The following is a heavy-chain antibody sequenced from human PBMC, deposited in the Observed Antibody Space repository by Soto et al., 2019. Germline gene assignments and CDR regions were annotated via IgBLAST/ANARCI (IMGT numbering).Heavy chain of an antibody. Sequence: QVQLQESGPRLAKPSESLSLTCSVSGASLTRGVYYWSWVRQPPGRQLEWIGSIYYRGTTNYNPSLTGQVTISEDTSTNQASVTVKSVTAADTAVYFCARANCVRCPFDLWGQGTLVTVSS. V-gene: IGHV4-61*08. CDR3: ARANCVRCPFDL. J-gene: IGHJ4*02. CDR1: GASLTRGVYY. CDR2: IYYRGTT. D-gene: IGHD1-1*01.